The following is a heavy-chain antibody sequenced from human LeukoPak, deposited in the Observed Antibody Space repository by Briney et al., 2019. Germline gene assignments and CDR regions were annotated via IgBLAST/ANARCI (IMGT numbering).Heavy chain of an antibody. D-gene: IGHD3-10*01. CDR3: ARAGYYGSGSYCNVKVPGSFDY. Sequence: SETLSLTCTVSGRSISSGSYYWSWIRQPARKGLEWIVRIYTSGITPHTPSLKNRVTISVETSKHPFSLKPSSVTAADTAVYYCARAGYYGSGSYCNVKVPGSFDYWGQGTLVTVSS. J-gene: IGHJ4*02. V-gene: IGHV4-61*02. CDR1: GRSISSGSYY. CDR2: IYTSGIT.